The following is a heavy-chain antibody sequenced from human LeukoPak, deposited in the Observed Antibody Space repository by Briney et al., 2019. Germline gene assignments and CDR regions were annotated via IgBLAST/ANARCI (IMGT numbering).Heavy chain of an antibody. Sequence: GESLKISCKHSEYSFPNYCIGWVRQMPGKGLEWMGIVFPGGFNIKYSPSFEGQVTISADKSTSTAYLQWSSLKASDTAIYYCARSRDYASGWYLVFDYWGQGTLVTVSS. CDR1: EYSFPNYC. CDR3: ARSRDYASGWYLVFDY. D-gene: IGHD6-19*01. J-gene: IGHJ4*02. V-gene: IGHV5-51*01. CDR2: VFPGGFNI.